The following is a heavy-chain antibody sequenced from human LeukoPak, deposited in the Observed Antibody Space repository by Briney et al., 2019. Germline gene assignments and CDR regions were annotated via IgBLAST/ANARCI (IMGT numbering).Heavy chain of an antibody. CDR3: ARELFMITFGGVIPN. Sequence: SETLSLTCTVSGGSISSYYWSWIRQPPGKGLEWIGYIYYSGSTNYNPSLKSRVTISVDTSKNQFSLKLSSVTAADTAAYYCARELFMITFGGVIPNWGQGTLVTVSS. CDR1: GGSISSYY. D-gene: IGHD3-16*02. CDR2: IYYSGST. V-gene: IGHV4-59*12. J-gene: IGHJ4*02.